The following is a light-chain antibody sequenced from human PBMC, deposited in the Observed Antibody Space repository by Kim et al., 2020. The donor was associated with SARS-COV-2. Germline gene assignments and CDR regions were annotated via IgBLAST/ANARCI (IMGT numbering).Light chain of an antibody. Sequence: NYVSWYRQRPGKAPELLMFDVNKRPSGVSDRFSGSKSDNTAYLTLSGLHIDDEADYYCCSYSSSSALLFGGGTKVTVL. CDR3: CSYSSSSALL. V-gene: IGLV2-14*03. CDR2: DVN. CDR1: NY. J-gene: IGLJ2*01.